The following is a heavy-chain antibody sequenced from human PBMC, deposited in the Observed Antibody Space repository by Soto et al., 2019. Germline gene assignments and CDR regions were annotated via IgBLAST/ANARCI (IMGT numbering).Heavy chain of an antibody. V-gene: IGHV4-4*02. J-gene: IGHJ4*02. CDR2: IYHSGST. D-gene: IGHD3-10*01. CDR1: GDSISSRNW. Sequence: SETLSLTCAVSGDSISSRNWWNWVRQPPGKGLEWIGYIYHSGSTNYNPSLKSRVTISVDTSKNQFSLRAEDTAVYFCARGHYDSPPGYFDYWGQGTLVTVSS. CDR3: ARGHYDSPPGYFDY.